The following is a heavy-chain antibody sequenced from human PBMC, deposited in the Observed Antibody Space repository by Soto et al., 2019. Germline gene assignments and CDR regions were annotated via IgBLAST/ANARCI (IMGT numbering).Heavy chain of an antibody. Sequence: ASVKVSCKASGYTFTSYGISWVRQAPGQGLEWMGWISAYNGNTNYAQKLQGRVTMTTDTSTSTAYMELRSLRSDDTAVYYCARERDWFDPWGYYYHYGMDVWGQGTTVTVSS. D-gene: IGHD3-9*01. CDR2: ISAYNGNT. J-gene: IGHJ6*02. CDR1: GYTFTSYG. V-gene: IGHV1-18*01. CDR3: ARERDWFDPWGYYYHYGMDV.